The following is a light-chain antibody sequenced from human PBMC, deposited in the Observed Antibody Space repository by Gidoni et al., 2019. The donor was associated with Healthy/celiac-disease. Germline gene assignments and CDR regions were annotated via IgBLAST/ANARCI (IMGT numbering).Light chain of an antibody. CDR2: DAS. CDR3: QQYNSYSPNT. V-gene: IGKV1-5*01. Sequence: DIQMTQSPYTLSASVGDRVTITCRASQSISSWLAWYQQKPGKAPKLLIYDASSLESGVPSRFSGSGSGTEFTLTISSLQPDDFATYYCQQYNSYSPNTFXXXTKLEIK. J-gene: IGKJ2*01. CDR1: QSISSW.